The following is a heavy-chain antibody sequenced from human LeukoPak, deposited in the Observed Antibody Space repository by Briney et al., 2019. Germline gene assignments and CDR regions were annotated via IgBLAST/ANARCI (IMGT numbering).Heavy chain of an antibody. CDR1: GYTFTGYY. Sequence: VASVKVSCKASGYTFTGYYMHWVRQAPGQGLEWMGWINPNSGGTNYAQKFQGRVTMTRDTSISTAYMELSKLRSDDTAVYYCARDRIAVAEFDYWGQGTLVTVSS. D-gene: IGHD6-19*01. CDR3: ARDRIAVAEFDY. CDR2: INPNSGGT. V-gene: IGHV1-2*02. J-gene: IGHJ4*02.